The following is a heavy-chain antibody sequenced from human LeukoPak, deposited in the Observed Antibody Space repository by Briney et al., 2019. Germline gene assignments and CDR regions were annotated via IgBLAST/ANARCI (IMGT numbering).Heavy chain of an antibody. CDR2: IYYSGST. V-gene: IGHV4-59*01. CDR1: GGSIRSYY. CDR3: ARDGYSYGSNWFDP. D-gene: IGHD5-18*01. Sequence: SETLSLTRTVSGGSIRSYYWSWIRQPPRKGLGGIGYIYYSGSTNYNPSLKSRVTISVDTSKNQFSLKLSSVTAADTAVYYCARDGYSYGSNWFDPWGQGTLVTVSS. J-gene: IGHJ5*02.